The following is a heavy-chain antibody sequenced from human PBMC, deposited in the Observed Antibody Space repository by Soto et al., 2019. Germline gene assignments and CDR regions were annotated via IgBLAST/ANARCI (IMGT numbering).Heavy chain of an antibody. CDR1: GFTFSSYG. CDR2: IRYDGSNK. CDR3: AKDPPLYGSGPF. D-gene: IGHD3-10*01. J-gene: IGHJ4*02. Sequence: GGSLRLSCAASGFTFSSYGMHWVRQAPGKGLEWVAVIRYDGSNKYYADSVKGRFTISRDNSKNTLYLQMNSLRAEDTAVYYCAKDPPLYGSGPFWGQGTLVTVSS. V-gene: IGHV3-33*06.